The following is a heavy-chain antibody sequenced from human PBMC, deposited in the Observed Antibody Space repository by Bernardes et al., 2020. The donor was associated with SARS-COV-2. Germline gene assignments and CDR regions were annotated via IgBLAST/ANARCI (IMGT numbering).Heavy chain of an antibody. J-gene: IGHJ4*02. V-gene: IGHV3-23*01. CDR3: AKSTYYDFWSGSYFDY. CDR2: ISGSGTTT. D-gene: IGHD3-3*01. CDR1: GFTFSTYA. Sequence: GGSLRLSCAASGFTFSTYAMSWVRQAPGKGLEWVSPISGSGTTTYYADSVKGRFTISRDNSKNTLYLQMNSLRAEDTAVYYCAKSTYYDFWSGSYFDYWGQGTLVTVSA.